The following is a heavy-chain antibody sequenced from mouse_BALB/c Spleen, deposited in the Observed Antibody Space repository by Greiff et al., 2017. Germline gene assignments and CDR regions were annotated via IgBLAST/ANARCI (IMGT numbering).Heavy chain of an antibody. D-gene: IGHD2-4*01. J-gene: IGHJ4*01. V-gene: IGHV1-87*01. CDR1: GYTFTSYW. Sequence: VKLQESGAELARPGASVKLSCKASGYTFTSYWMQWVKQRPGQGLEWIGAIYPGDGDTRYTQKFKGKATLTADKSSSTAYMQLSSLASEDSAVYYCARLREDYYAMDYWGQGTSVTVSS. CDR2: IYPGDGDT. CDR3: ARLREDYYAMDY.